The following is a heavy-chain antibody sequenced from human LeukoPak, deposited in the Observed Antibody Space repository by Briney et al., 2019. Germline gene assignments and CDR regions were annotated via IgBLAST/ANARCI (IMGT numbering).Heavy chain of an antibody. CDR2: FDSEDGET. D-gene: IGHD3-10*01. Sequence: CASVQVSCKASGYTLTELSMHWVRQAPGKGLEWMGGFDSEDGETIYAQKFQGRVTMTEDTSTDTAYMELSSLGSEDTAVYYCATRGFRGPYPWGQGTLVTVSS. J-gene: IGHJ5*02. CDR1: GYTLTELS. CDR3: ATRGFRGPYP. V-gene: IGHV1-24*01.